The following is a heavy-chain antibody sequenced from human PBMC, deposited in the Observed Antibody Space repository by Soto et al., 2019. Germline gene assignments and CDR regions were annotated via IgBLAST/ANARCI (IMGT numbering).Heavy chain of an antibody. Sequence: SVKVSCKASGGTFSSHAISWVRQAPGQGLEWMGGIIPIFGTANYAQKFQGRVTITADESTSTAYMELSSLRSEDTAVYYCARDRRVCGGDCYSRPEPWFDPWGQGTLVTVSS. CDR2: IIPIFGTA. CDR3: ARDRRVCGGDCYSRPEPWFDP. D-gene: IGHD2-21*02. V-gene: IGHV1-69*13. CDR1: GGTFSSHA. J-gene: IGHJ5*02.